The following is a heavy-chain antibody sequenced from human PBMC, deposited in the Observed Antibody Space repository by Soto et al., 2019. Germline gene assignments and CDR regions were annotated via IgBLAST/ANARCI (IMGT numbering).Heavy chain of an antibody. Sequence: GGSLRLSCAASGFTFSSYWMHWVRQAPGKGLVWVSRINNDESSTNYADSVRGRFTISRDNAKNTLYLQVNSLRVEDTAVYYCARGAYMIRGIINYYFDYWVQGTLVTVSS. V-gene: IGHV3-74*01. CDR2: INNDESST. CDR3: ARGAYMIRGIINYYFDY. CDR1: GFTFSSYW. J-gene: IGHJ4*02. D-gene: IGHD3-10*01.